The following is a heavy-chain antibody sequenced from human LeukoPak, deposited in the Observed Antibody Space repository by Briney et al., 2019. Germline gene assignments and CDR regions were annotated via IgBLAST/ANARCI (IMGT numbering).Heavy chain of an antibody. Sequence: GGSLRLSCAASGFTFSNAWMSWVRQAPGKGLEWVGRIKSKTDGGTTDYAAPVKGRFTISRDDSKNTLYLQMSSPKTEDTAVYYCITFSMIVVVITTWGQGTLVTVSS. J-gene: IGHJ4*02. V-gene: IGHV3-15*01. D-gene: IGHD3-22*01. CDR3: ITFSMIVVVITT. CDR2: IKSKTDGGTT. CDR1: GFTFSNAW.